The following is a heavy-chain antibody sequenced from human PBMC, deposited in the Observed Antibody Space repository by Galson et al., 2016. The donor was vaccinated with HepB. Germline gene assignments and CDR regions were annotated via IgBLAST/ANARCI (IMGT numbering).Heavy chain of an antibody. CDR2: ISWDSDKI. Sequence: SLRLSCAASGFTFDDYAMHWVRQVPGKGLEWVSGISWDSDKIGYADSVKGRFTVSRDNAKNSLSLQMNSLRAEDTALYYCTRLAYSSIWSPNHYNGMDVWGHGTTVTVSS. J-gene: IGHJ6*02. CDR1: GFTFDDYA. D-gene: IGHD6-13*01. V-gene: IGHV3-9*01. CDR3: TRLAYSSIWSPNHYNGMDV.